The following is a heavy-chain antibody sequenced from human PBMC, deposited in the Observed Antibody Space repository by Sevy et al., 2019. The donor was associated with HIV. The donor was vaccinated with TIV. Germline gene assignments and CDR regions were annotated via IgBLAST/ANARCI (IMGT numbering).Heavy chain of an antibody. D-gene: IGHD2-15*01. CDR2: IWHDGSKM. J-gene: IGHJ6*02. Sequence: GGSLRLSCKTSGFSFSYHGMHWVRQAPGKGLQWVADIWHDGSKMYYADSVRGRFTVSRDDSKNTLYLQMSSLRADDTALYYCARDRVRPWYQAVNTFPSGYHALDVWGQGTTVTVSS. CDR1: GFSFSYHG. CDR3: ARDRVRPWYQAVNTFPSGYHALDV. V-gene: IGHV3-33*01.